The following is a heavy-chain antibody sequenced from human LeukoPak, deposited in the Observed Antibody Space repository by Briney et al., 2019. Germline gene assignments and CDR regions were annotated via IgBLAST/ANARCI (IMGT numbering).Heavy chain of an antibody. CDR2: ISYDGSNK. D-gene: IGHD4-17*01. CDR3: AREFVEGNYGESNYFDY. J-gene: IGHJ4*02. Sequence: PGGSLRLSCAASGFTFSSYAMHWVRQAPGKGLEWVAVISYDGSNKYYADSVKGRFTISRDNSKNTLYLQMNSLRAEDTAVYYCAREFVEGNYGESNYFDYWGQGTLVTVSS. V-gene: IGHV3-30*04. CDR1: GFTFSSYA.